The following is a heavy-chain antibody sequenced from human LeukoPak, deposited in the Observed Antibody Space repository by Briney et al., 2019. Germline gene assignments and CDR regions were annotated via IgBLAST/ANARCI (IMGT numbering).Heavy chain of an antibody. CDR2: IHSSGST. V-gene: IGHV4-4*07. D-gene: IGHD3-22*01. J-gene: IGHJ4*02. Sequence: SETLSLTCTVSSDSISSYYWSWIRQPAGKGLEWIGRIHSSGSTNYNPSLKSRVTMSVDTSKNQFSLKLSSVTAADTAVYYCARDRYYYDSSGYLFDYWGQGTLVTVSS. CDR1: SDSISSYY. CDR3: ARDRYYYDSSGYLFDY.